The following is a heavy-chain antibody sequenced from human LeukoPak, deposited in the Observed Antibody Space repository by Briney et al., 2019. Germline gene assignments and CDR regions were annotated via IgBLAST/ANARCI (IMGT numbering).Heavy chain of an antibody. D-gene: IGHD4-17*01. CDR2: ISWNSGSI. Sequence: QTGGSLRLSCAASGFTFDDYAMHWVRQAPGKGLEWVSGISWNSGSIGYADSVKGRFTISRDNAKTSLYLQMNSLRAEDSALYYCARGVDYGDYSNWFDPWGQGTLVTVSS. CDR1: GFTFDDYA. V-gene: IGHV3-9*01. CDR3: ARGVDYGDYSNWFDP. J-gene: IGHJ5*02.